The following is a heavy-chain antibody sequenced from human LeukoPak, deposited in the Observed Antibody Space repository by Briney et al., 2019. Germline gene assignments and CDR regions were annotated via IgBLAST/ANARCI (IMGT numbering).Heavy chain of an antibody. CDR3: ARWGPTVVTLRAYDY. CDR1: GGSISSSRYY. D-gene: IGHD4-23*01. Sequence: SETLSLTCTVSGGSISSSRYYWGWIRQPPGKGLEWIGSIYYSGSTYYNPSLKSRVTISVDTSKNQFSLKLSSVTAADTAVYYCARWGPTVVTLRAYDYWGQGTLVTVSS. CDR2: IYYSGST. J-gene: IGHJ4*02. V-gene: IGHV4-39*01.